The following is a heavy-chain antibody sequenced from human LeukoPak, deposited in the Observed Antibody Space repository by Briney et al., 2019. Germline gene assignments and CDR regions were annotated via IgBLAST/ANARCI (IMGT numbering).Heavy chain of an antibody. J-gene: IGHJ5*02. Sequence: PSETLSLTCTVSGGSISSYYWYWIRQPAGKGLEWIGRIYSSGSTDYNPSLKSRVTMSVDTSKNQFSLKLSSVTAADTAVYYCARASLPDFNTSEDQFDPWGQGTLVTVSS. CDR2: IYSSGST. D-gene: IGHD3-3*01. CDR1: GGSISSYY. CDR3: ARASLPDFNTSEDQFDP. V-gene: IGHV4-4*07.